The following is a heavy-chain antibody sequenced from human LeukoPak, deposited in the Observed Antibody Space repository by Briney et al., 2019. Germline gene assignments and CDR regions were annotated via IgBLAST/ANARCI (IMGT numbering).Heavy chain of an antibody. J-gene: IGHJ4*02. V-gene: IGHV3-23*01. CDR3: AKELGHNWGYFDY. CDR2: ITGNGGST. D-gene: IGHD1-1*01. CDR1: GFTFSNHA. Sequence: GGSLRLSCAPSGFTFSNHAMTWVRQAPGKGLEWVSSITGNGGSTYYADSVKGRFTISRDNPKNVLSLQMNSLRAEDTAVYYCAKELGHNWGYFDYWGQGILVTVSS.